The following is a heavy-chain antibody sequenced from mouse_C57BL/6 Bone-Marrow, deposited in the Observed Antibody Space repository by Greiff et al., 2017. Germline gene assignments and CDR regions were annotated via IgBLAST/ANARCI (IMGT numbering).Heavy chain of an antibody. V-gene: IGHV5-17*01. D-gene: IGHD2-12*01. Sequence: DVMLVESGGGLVKPGGSLKLSCAASGFTFSDYGMHWVRQAPEKGLEWVAYISSGSSTIYYADTVKGRFTISRDNAKNTLFLQMTRLRSEDTAMYYCASSYSVNAMDYWGQGTSVTVSS. J-gene: IGHJ4*01. CDR2: ISSGSSTI. CDR1: GFTFSDYG. CDR3: ASSYSVNAMDY.